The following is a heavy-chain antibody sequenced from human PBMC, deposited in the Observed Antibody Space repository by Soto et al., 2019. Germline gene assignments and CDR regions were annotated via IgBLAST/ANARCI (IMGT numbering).Heavy chain of an antibody. CDR2: ISYDGSNK. CDR3: ARGGDYYDSSGPFDY. V-gene: IGHV3-30-3*01. D-gene: IGHD3-22*01. J-gene: IGHJ4*02. CDR1: GFTFSSYA. Sequence: QVQLVESGGGVVQPGRSLRLSCAASGFTFSSYAMHWVRQAPGKGLEWVAVISYDGSNKYYADSVKGRFTISRDNSKNTLYLQRNSLRAEDTAVYYGARGGDYYDSSGPFDYWGQGTLVTVSS.